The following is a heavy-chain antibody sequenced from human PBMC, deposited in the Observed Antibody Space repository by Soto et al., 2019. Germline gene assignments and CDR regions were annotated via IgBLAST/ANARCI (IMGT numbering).Heavy chain of an antibody. CDR2: IWYDGGSK. Sequence: QGQLVDSGVCVVQPGRALRLACAASGFTFHTYGMHWVRHAPGKGLEGVAVIWYDGGSKYYADYTMGRFTVSRDKYRHRLYLQMTSLGVEEPAVYYCARIDCTGGHCRPYAYYGFDVWGQGTTVTGSS. CDR3: ARIDCTGGHCRPYAYYGFDV. V-gene: IGHV3-33*01. CDR1: GFTFHTYG. D-gene: IGHD2-8*02. J-gene: IGHJ6*02.